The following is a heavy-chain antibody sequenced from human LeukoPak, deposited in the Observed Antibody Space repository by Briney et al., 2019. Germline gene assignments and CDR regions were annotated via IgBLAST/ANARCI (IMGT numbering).Heavy chain of an antibody. CDR3: ARSVYGSGRENGSFDY. V-gene: IGHV3-20*04. CDR1: GFTFDDYG. Sequence: GGSLRLSCAASGFTFDDYGMSWVRQAPGKGLEWVSGISWNGGSTGYADSVKGRFTISRDNAKNSLYLQMNSLRAEDTALYYCARSVYGSGRENGSFDYWGQGTLVTVSS. CDR2: ISWNGGST. J-gene: IGHJ4*02. D-gene: IGHD3-10*01.